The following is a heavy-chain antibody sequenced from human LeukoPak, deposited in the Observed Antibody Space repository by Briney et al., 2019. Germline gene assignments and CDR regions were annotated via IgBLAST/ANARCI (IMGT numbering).Heavy chain of an antibody. CDR1: GFTFSDYY. V-gene: IGHV3-53*01. J-gene: IGHJ4*02. CDR3: ARLYYYVSGTYSRYFDY. CDR2: IYSGGTT. D-gene: IGHD3-10*01. Sequence: GGSLGLSCAASGFTFSDYYMSWIRQAPGKGLEWVSIIYSGGTTYYADSVKGRFTISRDNSKNTLYLQMNSLRAEDTAVYYCARLYYYVSGTYSRYFDYWGQGTLVTVSS.